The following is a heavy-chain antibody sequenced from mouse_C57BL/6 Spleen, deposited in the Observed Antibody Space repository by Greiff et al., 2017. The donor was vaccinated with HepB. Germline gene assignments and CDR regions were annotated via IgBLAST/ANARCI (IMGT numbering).Heavy chain of an antibody. CDR2: IDPSDSYT. J-gene: IGHJ4*01. V-gene: IGHV1-59*01. Sequence: VQLQQSGAELVRPGTSVKLSCKASGYTFTSYWMHWVKQRPGQGLEWIGVIDPSDSYTNYNQKFKGKATLTVDTSSSTAYMQISSLTSEDSAVYYCARTLYAMDYWGQGTSVTVSS. CDR3: ARTLYAMDY. CDR1: GYTFTSYW.